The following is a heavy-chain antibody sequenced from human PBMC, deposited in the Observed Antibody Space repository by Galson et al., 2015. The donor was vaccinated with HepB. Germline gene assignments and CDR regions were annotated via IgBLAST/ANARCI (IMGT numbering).Heavy chain of an antibody. J-gene: IGHJ4*02. CDR3: ARADYGDY. CDR1: GYSISSGYY. CDR2: IYHSGST. V-gene: IGHV4-38-2*01. Sequence: SETLSLTCAVSGYSISSGYYWGWIRQPPGRGLEWIGSIYHSGSTYYNPSLKSRVTISVDTSKNQFSLKLSSVTAADTAVYHCARADYGDYWGQGTLVTVSS.